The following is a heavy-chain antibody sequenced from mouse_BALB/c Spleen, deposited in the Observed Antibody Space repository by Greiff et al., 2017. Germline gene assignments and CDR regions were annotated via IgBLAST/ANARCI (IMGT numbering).Heavy chain of an antibody. V-gene: IGHV5-9*03. Sequence: EVQLVESGGGLVKPGGSLKLSCAASGFTFSSYTMSWVRQTPEKRLEWVATISSGGGNTYYPDSVKGRFTISRDNAKNNLYLQMSSLRSEDTALYYCARYPLYYRYDDGRYFDYWGQGTTLTVSS. J-gene: IGHJ2*01. D-gene: IGHD2-14*01. CDR2: ISSGGGNT. CDR1: GFTFSSYT. CDR3: ARYPLYYRYDDGRYFDY.